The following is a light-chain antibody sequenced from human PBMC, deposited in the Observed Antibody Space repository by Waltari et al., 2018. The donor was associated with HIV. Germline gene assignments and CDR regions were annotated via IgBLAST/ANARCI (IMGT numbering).Light chain of an antibody. CDR2: GAS. Sequence: EIVMTQSPATLSVSPGERATLSCRASQSVSSNLAWYQQKPGQAPRLLIYGASTRATGITARFSGSGSGTEFTLTISSLQSEDFVVYYCQQYNNWPPRSFGQGTKVEIK. J-gene: IGKJ1*01. CDR1: QSVSSN. CDR3: QQYNNWPPRS. V-gene: IGKV3-15*01.